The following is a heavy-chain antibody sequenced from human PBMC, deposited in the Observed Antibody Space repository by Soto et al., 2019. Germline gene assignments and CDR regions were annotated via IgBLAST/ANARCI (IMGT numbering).Heavy chain of an antibody. Sequence: QVQLQESGPGLVKPSGTLSLTCAVSGGSISSSHWWTWVRQSPGKGLEYIGEISHSGTSNSNPSLKFLVTLSVEKSTNHFSVTLTSVTAADTAVYYCARVVLTITRGAFDAWGKGTLVIVSS. CDR2: ISHSGTS. V-gene: IGHV4-4*02. CDR1: GGSISSSHW. D-gene: IGHD3-9*01. J-gene: IGHJ3*01. CDR3: ARVVLTITRGAFDA.